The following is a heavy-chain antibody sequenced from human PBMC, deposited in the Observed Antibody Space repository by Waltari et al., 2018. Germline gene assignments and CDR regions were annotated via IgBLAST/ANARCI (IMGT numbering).Heavy chain of an antibody. CDR1: GGTFTSYT. D-gene: IGHD3-22*01. J-gene: IGHJ5*02. CDR3: ARGEDYYDSSGYPLGFDP. V-gene: IGHV1-69*08. Sequence: QVQLVQSGAEVKKPGSSVRVSCKASGGTFTSYTIVWVRQAPGQGLQWMGRIIPFYGAVNYAQKFQGRVTITADKSTSIAYLELRRLTSEDGAVYYCARGEDYYDSSGYPLGFDPWGQGTLVTVSS. CDR2: IIPFYGAV.